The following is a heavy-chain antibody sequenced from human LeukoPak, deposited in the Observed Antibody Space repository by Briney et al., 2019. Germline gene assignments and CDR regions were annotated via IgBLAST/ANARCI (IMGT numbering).Heavy chain of an antibody. J-gene: IGHJ6*03. CDR2: IYYSGST. CDR1: GGSISSSSYY. Sequence: SETLSLTCTVSGGSISSSSYYWGWIRQPPGKGLEWIGSIYYSGSTYYNPSLKSRVTISVDTSKNQFSLKLSSVTAADMAVYYCARSGYYYYMDVWGKGTTVTVSS. V-gene: IGHV4-39*07. CDR3: ARSGYYYYMDV. D-gene: IGHD6-25*01.